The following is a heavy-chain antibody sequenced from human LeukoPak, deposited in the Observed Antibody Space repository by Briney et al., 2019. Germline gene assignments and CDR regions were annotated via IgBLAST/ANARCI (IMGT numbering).Heavy chain of an antibody. CDR1: GYTFTSYY. V-gene: IGHV1-46*01. D-gene: IGHD2-15*01. CDR3: ARRYCIGGSCYVDFDY. CDR2: INPSGGST. J-gene: IGHJ4*02. Sequence: ASVKVSCKASGYTFTSYYMHWVRQAPGQGLEWMGIINPSGGSTSYAQKFQGRVTMTRDTSTSTAYMELRSLRSDDTAVYYCARRYCIGGSCYVDFDYWGQGTLVTVSS.